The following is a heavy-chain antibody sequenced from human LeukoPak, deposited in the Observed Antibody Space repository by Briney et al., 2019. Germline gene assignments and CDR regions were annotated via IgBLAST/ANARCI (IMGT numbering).Heavy chain of an antibody. J-gene: IGHJ4*02. D-gene: IGHD5-12*01. CDR3: ATTPPYSGFDFHGG. CDR1: GYTFTSYD. CDR2: IIPIFGAT. Sequence: AASVKVSCKASGYTFTSYDISWVRQAPGQGLEWMGGIIPIFGATNHAQKFQGRVTVTADASTGLAHMELRSLRSEDTAVYYCATTPPYSGFDFHGGWGQGTLVTVSS. V-gene: IGHV1-69*13.